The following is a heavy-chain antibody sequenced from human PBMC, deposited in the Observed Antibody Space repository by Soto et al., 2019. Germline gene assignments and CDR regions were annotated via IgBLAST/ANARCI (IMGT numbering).Heavy chain of an antibody. V-gene: IGHV3-30*03. CDR1: GFTFSSYG. D-gene: IGHD2-15*01. CDR3: TTEFWAICSGDSCQRTV. J-gene: IGHJ6*02. Sequence: PGGSLRLSCAASGFTFSSYGIHWVRQAPGKGLEWVAVISHDGSKTNYADSVKGRFTISRDNSKDTVYLQMNSLRAEDTAVYYCTTEFWAICSGDSCQRTVSGQGTTVTVSS. CDR2: ISHDGSKT.